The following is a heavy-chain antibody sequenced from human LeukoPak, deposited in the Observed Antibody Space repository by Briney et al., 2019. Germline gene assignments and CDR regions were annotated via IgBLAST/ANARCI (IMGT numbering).Heavy chain of an antibody. Sequence: ASVKVSCKASGYTFISYGITWVRQAPGQGLEWMGWISPYTTKTNYAQSLQGRVTMTTDTSTSTAYMELRSLRSDDTAVYYCARRYQPLLYRRERPFDYWGQGTLVTVSS. CDR3: ARRYQPLLYRRERPFDY. CDR2: ISPYTTKT. D-gene: IGHD2-2*02. J-gene: IGHJ4*02. CDR1: GYTFISYG. V-gene: IGHV1-18*01.